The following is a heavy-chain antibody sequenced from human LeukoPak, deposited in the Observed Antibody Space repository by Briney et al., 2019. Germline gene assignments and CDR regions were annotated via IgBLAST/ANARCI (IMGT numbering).Heavy chain of an antibody. Sequence: GESLKISCKGSGYSFSTYWIGWVRQMPGKGLEWMGIIYPGDSDTRYSPSFQGQVTISADKSISTAYLQWSSLKASDTAMYYCARHVEDSSSPTPDYWGQGTLVTVSS. CDR2: IYPGDSDT. V-gene: IGHV5-51*01. J-gene: IGHJ4*02. CDR1: GYSFSTYW. CDR3: ARHVEDSSSPTPDY. D-gene: IGHD6-6*01.